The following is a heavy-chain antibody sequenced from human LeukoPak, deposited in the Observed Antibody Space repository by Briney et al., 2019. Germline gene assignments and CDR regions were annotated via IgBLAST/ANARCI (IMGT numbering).Heavy chain of an antibody. D-gene: IGHD2-15*01. CDR2: INHSGST. CDR1: GGSFSGYY. Sequence: PSETLSLTCAVYGGSFSGYYWSWIRQPPGKGLEWIGEINHSGSTNYNPSLKSRVTISVDTSKHQFSLKLSSVTAADTAVYYCARGGRGYCSGGSCYSPPNWFDPWGQGTLVTVSS. J-gene: IGHJ5*02. V-gene: IGHV4-34*01. CDR3: ARGGRGYCSGGSCYSPPNWFDP.